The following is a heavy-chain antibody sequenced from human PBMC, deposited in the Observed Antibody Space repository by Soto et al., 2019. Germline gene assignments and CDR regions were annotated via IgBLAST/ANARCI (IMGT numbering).Heavy chain of an antibody. D-gene: IGHD3-22*01. V-gene: IGHV3-30-3*01. CDR2: ISYDGSNK. J-gene: IGHJ5*02. CDR1: GFTFSSYA. Sequence: GGSLRLSCAASGFTFSSYAMHWVRQAPGEGLEWVAVISYDGSNKYYADSVKGRFTISRDNSKNTLYLQMNSLRAEDTAVYYCARGLPYYYDSSGYYSWFDPWGQGTLVTVSS. CDR3: ARGLPYYYDSSGYYSWFDP.